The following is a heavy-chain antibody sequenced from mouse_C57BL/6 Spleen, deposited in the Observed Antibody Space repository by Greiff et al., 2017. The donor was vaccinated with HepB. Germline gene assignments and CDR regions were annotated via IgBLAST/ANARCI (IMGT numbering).Heavy chain of an antibody. V-gene: IGHV5-6*01. D-gene: IGHD1-1*01. Sequence: EVQRVESGGDLVKPGGSLKLSCAASGFTFSSYGMSWVRQTPDKRLEWVATISSGGSYTYYPDSVKGRFTISRDNAKNTLYLQMSSLKSEDTAMYYCARPRGSGYFDVWGTGTTVTVSS. CDR1: GFTFSSYG. CDR2: ISSGGSYT. CDR3: ARPRGSGYFDV. J-gene: IGHJ1*03.